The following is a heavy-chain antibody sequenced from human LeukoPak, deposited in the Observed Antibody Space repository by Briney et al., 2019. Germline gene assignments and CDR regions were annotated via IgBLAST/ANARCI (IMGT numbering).Heavy chain of an antibody. CDR2: IYSGGST. D-gene: IGHD3-3*02. Sequence: AGGSLRLSCAASGFTVSSNYMSWVRQAPGKGLEWVSVIYSGGSTYYADSAKGRFTISRDNSKNTLYLQMNSLRAEDTAVYYCAREISRTGAFDIWGQGTMVTVSS. CDR1: GFTVSSNY. CDR3: AREISRTGAFDI. V-gene: IGHV3-53*05. J-gene: IGHJ3*02.